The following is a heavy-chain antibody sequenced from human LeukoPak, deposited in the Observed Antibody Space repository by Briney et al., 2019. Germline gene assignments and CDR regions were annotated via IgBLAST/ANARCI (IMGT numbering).Heavy chain of an antibody. V-gene: IGHV3-21*01. CDR1: GFTFSSYS. CDR3: ARDGGSSSSGDC. D-gene: IGHD6-6*01. CDR2: ISSSSSYI. J-gene: IGHJ4*02. Sequence: GGSLRLFCAASGFTFSSYSMNWVRQAPGKGLEWVSSISSSSSYIYYADSVKGRFTISRDNAKNSLYLQMNSLRAEDTAVYYCARDGGSSSSGDCWGQGTLVTVSS.